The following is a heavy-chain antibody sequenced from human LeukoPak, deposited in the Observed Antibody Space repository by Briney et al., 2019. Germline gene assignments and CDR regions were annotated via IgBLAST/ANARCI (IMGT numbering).Heavy chain of an antibody. J-gene: IGHJ6*02. D-gene: IGHD1-26*01. Sequence: GGSLRLSRAASGFSFRSFEMSWVRQAPGKGLGCIAYISSASGTIYHADSVKGRFTISRDNANNSLYLQMNSLRAEDTAIYYCARSTELSDPYFYYGMDVWGQGTTVTVSS. V-gene: IGHV3-48*03. CDR3: ARSTELSDPYFYYGMDV. CDR2: ISSASGTI. CDR1: GFSFRSFE.